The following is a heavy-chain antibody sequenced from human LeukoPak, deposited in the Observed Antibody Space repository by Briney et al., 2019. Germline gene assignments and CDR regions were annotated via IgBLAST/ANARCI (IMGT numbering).Heavy chain of an antibody. Sequence: SETLSLTCTVSGGSISSNDYYWGWIRQPPGKGLEWIGSIHYSGSTHYNSSLMSRVTISEDTSKNQFSLKLSSVTAADTAVYYCASPVVTPAFDIWGQGTMVTVPS. V-gene: IGHV4-39*01. CDR3: ASPVVTPAFDI. J-gene: IGHJ3*02. D-gene: IGHD4-23*01. CDR2: IHYSGST. CDR1: GGSISSNDYY.